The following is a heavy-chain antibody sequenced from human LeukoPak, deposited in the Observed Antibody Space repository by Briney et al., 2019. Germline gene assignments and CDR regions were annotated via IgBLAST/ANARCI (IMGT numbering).Heavy chain of an antibody. D-gene: IGHD1-26*01. Sequence: SETLSLTCTVSGGSISSGSYYWTWIRQPPGKGLEWIGSIYYSGSTYYNLSLKSRVTISVDTSKNQFSLKLSSVTAADTAVYYCARQSGSYYPHYFDYWGQGTLVTVSS. J-gene: IGHJ4*02. V-gene: IGHV4-39*01. CDR3: ARQSGSYYPHYFDY. CDR2: IYYSGST. CDR1: GGSISSGSYY.